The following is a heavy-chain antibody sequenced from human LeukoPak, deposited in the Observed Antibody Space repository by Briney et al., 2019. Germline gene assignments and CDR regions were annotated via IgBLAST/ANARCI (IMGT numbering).Heavy chain of an antibody. CDR3: ARWSYSSDFYSFDY. D-gene: IGHD6-25*01. Sequence: SETLSLTCTVSGGSISSYYWSWIRLPPGKGLEWIGYIYYSGNTNYNPSLKSRVTISVDTSKNQFSLKVSSVTVTDTAVYYCARWSYSSDFYSFDYWGQGTLVTVSS. CDR2: IYYSGNT. CDR1: GGSISSYY. J-gene: IGHJ4*02. V-gene: IGHV4-59*08.